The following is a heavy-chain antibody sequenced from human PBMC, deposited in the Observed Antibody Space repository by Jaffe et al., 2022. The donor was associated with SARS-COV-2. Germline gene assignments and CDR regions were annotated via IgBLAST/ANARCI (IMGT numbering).Heavy chain of an antibody. CDR3: AKDPNLIIAAAGGYYFDY. D-gene: IGHD6-13*01. CDR2: ISGSGGST. V-gene: IGHV3-23*01. J-gene: IGHJ4*02. CDR1: GFTFSSYA. Sequence: EVQLLESGGGLVQPGGSLRLSCAASGFTFSSYAMSWVRQAPGKGLEWVSAISGSGGSTYYADSVKGRFTISRDNSKNTLYLQMNSLRAEDTAVYYCAKDPNLIIAAAGGYYFDYWGQGTLVTVSS.